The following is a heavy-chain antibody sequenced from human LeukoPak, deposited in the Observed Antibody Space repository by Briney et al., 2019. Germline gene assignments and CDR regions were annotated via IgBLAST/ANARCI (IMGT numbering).Heavy chain of an antibody. D-gene: IGHD2-15*01. J-gene: IGHJ6*03. CDR3: ARGYRSGGSCLLYYYYYMDV. Sequence: ASVKVSCKASGYTFTGYYMHWVRQAPGQGLEWMGWINPNSGGTNYAQKFQGRVTMTRDTSISTAYMELSRLRSDDTAVYYCARGYRSGGSCLLYYYYYMDVWGKGTTVTVSS. CDR2: INPNSGGT. V-gene: IGHV1-2*02. CDR1: GYTFTGYY.